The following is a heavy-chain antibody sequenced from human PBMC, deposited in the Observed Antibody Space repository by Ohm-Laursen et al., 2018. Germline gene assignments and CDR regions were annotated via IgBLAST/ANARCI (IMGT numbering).Heavy chain of an antibody. CDR2: VYYTGST. J-gene: IGHJ4*02. CDR3: ARRVATKPKYCFDY. V-gene: IGHV4-59*08. CDR1: GGSIYSYY. D-gene: IGHD2-21*02. Sequence: TLSLTCTVSGGSIYSYYWTWIRQSPGKGLEWIGYVYYTGSTKYNPSLESRVTISVDTSKNQVSLEVSSVTAADTAVYYCARRVATKPKYCFDYWGQGTLVTVSS.